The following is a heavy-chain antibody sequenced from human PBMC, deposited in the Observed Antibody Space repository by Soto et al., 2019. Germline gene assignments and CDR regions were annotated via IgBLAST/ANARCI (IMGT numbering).Heavy chain of an antibody. Sequence: ASVKVSCKVSGYTLTELSMHWVRQAPGKGLEWMGGFDPEDGETIYAQKFQGRVTMTEDTSTDTAYMELSSLRSEDTAVYYCATVGPVITAFDYWGQGTLVTVSS. V-gene: IGHV1-24*01. D-gene: IGHD3-16*02. CDR1: GYTLTELS. CDR2: FDPEDGET. J-gene: IGHJ4*02. CDR3: ATVGPVITAFDY.